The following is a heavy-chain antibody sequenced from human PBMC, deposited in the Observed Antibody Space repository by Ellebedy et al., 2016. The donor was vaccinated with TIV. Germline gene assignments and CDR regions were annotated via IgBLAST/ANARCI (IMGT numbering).Heavy chain of an antibody. Sequence: GGSLRLSCSASGFTFSSYAMHWVRQAPGKGLEYVSAISSNGGSTYYADSVKGRFTISRDDSKNSLYLQMNGLKTEDTAVYYCVHRGSGTYHEAFDIWGQGTMVTVSS. V-gene: IGHV3-64*04. J-gene: IGHJ3*02. CDR1: GFTFSSYA. CDR3: VHRGSGTYHEAFDI. CDR2: ISSNGGST. D-gene: IGHD1-26*01.